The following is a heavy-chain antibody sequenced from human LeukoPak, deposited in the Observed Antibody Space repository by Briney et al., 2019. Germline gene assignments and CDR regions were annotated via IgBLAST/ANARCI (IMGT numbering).Heavy chain of an antibody. Sequence: SETLSLTCAVYGGSFSGYYWSWIRQPPGKGLEWIGEINHSGSTNYNPSLKSRVTISVDTSKNQFSLKLSSVTAADTAVYYCARVFGFWSGYYQQSYYFDYWGQGTLVTVSS. V-gene: IGHV4-34*01. CDR2: INHSGST. CDR3: ARVFGFWSGYYQQSYYFDY. CDR1: GGSFSGYY. D-gene: IGHD3-3*01. J-gene: IGHJ4*02.